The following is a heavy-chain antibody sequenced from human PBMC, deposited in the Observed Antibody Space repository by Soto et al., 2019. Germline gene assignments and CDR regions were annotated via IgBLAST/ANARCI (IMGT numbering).Heavy chain of an antibody. CDR1: GGTFSSYA. D-gene: IGHD3-9*01. Sequence: RASVKVSCKASGGTFSSYAISWVRQAPGQGLEWMGGIIPIFGTANYAQKFQGRVTITADKSTSTAYMELSSLRSEDTAVYYCARDSLSDYDILTGYYDDAFDIWGQGTMVTVSS. CDR3: ARDSLSDYDILTGYYDDAFDI. CDR2: IIPIFGTA. J-gene: IGHJ3*02. V-gene: IGHV1-69*06.